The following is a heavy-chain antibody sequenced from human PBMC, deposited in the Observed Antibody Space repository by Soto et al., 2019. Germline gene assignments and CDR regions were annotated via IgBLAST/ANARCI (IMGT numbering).Heavy chain of an antibody. D-gene: IGHD3-10*01. J-gene: IGHJ4*02. CDR2: INHSGST. Sequence: QVQLQQWGAGLLKPSETLSLTCAVYGGSFSGYYWSWIRQPPGKGLEWIGEINHSGSTNYNPSLKSRVTISVDTSKNQFSLKLSSVTAADTAVYYRARRLWFGELGYWGQGPVVTVSS. V-gene: IGHV4-34*01. CDR1: GGSFSGYY. CDR3: ARRLWFGELGY.